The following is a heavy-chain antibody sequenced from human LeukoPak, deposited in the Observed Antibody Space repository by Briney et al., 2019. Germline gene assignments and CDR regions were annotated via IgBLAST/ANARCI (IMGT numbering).Heavy chain of an antibody. CDR3: ARSGYNSALHWFDP. J-gene: IGHJ5*02. D-gene: IGHD6-19*01. CDR2: INYSGST. Sequence: SETLSLTCTVSPGSISGYYWSWIRQPPGKGLEWIGYINYSGSTNYNPSLKSRVTISVDTSKNQFSLKLSSVTAADTAMYCCARSGYNSALHWFDPWGQGTLVTVSS. V-gene: IGHV4-59*01. CDR1: PGSISGYY.